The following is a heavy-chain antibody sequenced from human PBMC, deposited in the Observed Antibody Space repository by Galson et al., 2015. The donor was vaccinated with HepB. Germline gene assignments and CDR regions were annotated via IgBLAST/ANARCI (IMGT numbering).Heavy chain of an antibody. J-gene: IGHJ4*02. CDR2: ISYDGSNK. CDR1: GFTFSSYG. CDR3: AKDSLGLSYYFDY. V-gene: IGHV3-30*18. Sequence: SLRLSCAASGFTFSSYGMHWVRQAPGKGLEWVAVISYDGSNKYYADSVKGRFTISRDNSKNTLYLQMNSLRAEDTAVYYCAKDSLGLSYYFDYWGQGTLVTVSS. D-gene: IGHD3/OR15-3a*01.